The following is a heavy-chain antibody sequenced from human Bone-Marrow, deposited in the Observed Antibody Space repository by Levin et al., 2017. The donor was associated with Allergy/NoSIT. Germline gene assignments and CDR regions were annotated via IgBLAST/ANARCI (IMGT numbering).Heavy chain of an antibody. V-gene: IGHV7-4-1*02. CDR2: INTNTGNP. J-gene: IGHJ5*02. CDR3: ARDSLILTGYGFDP. Sequence: ASVKVSCKASGYTFTSYAMNWVRQAPGQGLEWMGWINTNTGNPTYAQGFTGRFVFSLDTSVSTAYLQISSLKAEDTAVYYCARDSLILTGYGFDPWGQGTLVTVSS. CDR1: GYTFTSYA. D-gene: IGHD3-9*01.